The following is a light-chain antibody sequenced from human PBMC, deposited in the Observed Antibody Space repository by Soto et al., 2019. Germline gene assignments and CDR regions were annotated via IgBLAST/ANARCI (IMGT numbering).Light chain of an antibody. V-gene: IGKV1-9*01. CDR2: AAS. CDR1: QGIGSY. J-gene: IGKJ4*01. CDR3: QQLNNYPLT. Sequence: DIQLTQSPSFLSASLGDRVTITCRASQGIGSYLAWYQQKPGKAPRLLIYAASTLQSGVPSRFSGSGSDTEFTLTISSLQPEDFATDYCQQLNNYPLTFGGGTKVEIK.